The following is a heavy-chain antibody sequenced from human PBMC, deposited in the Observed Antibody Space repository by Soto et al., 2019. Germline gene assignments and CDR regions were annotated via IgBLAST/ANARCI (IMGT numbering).Heavy chain of an antibody. Sequence: ASVKVSCKVSGYTLTELSMHWVRQAPGKGLEWMGGFDPEDGETIYAQNFQGRVTMTRDTSISTAYMELSRLRSDDTAVYYCARDLGDILTGPNWFDPWGQEPWSPSPQ. V-gene: IGHV1-24*01. J-gene: IGHJ5*02. CDR1: GYTLTELS. D-gene: IGHD3-9*01. CDR2: FDPEDGET. CDR3: ARDLGDILTGPNWFDP.